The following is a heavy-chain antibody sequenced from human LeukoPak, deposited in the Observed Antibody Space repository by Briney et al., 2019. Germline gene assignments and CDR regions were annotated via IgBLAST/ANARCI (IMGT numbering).Heavy chain of an antibody. CDR3: ARVAAAAGRKEYFDY. J-gene: IGHJ4*02. CDR2: IFYSGST. Sequence: SETLSLTCTVSSGSISTSNYYWGWVRQPPGKALEWIGNIFYSGSTYYNPSLKSRVTISVDTSKNQFSLKLSSVTAADTAVYYCARVAAAAGRKEYFDYWGQGTLVTVSS. CDR1: SGSISTSNYY. V-gene: IGHV4-39*07. D-gene: IGHD6-13*01.